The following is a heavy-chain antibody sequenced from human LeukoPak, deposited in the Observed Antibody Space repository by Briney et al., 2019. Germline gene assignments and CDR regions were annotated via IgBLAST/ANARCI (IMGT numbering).Heavy chain of an antibody. J-gene: IGHJ5*02. CDR2: IHYTGST. CDR1: GGSISSGAYY. Sequence: PSETLSLTCIVSGGSISSGAYYWGWIRQLPGKGLEWIGYIHYTGSTYYNPSLKSRVSISVDTSKNQLSLKLSSVTAADTALYFCARDSGYDSSGFYYGGFDPWGQGTLVTVSS. V-gene: IGHV4-31*03. CDR3: ARDSGYDSSGFYYGGFDP. D-gene: IGHD3-22*01.